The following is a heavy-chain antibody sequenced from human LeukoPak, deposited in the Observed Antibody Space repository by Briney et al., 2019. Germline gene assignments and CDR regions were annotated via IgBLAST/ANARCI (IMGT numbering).Heavy chain of an antibody. J-gene: IGHJ4*02. CDR2: IYSGGST. CDR1: GFTVSSNY. V-gene: IGHV3-53*01. CDR3: AKESTMSYYFDY. D-gene: IGHD3-10*02. Sequence: PGGSLRLSCAASGFTVSSNYMSWVRQAPGKGLEWVSVIYSGGSTYYADSVKGRFTISRDNSKNTLYLQMNSLRAEDTAVYYCAKESTMSYYFDYWGQGTLVTVSS.